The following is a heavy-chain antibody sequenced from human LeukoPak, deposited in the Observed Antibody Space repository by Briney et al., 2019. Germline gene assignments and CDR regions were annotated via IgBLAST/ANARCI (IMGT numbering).Heavy chain of an antibody. J-gene: IGHJ4*02. CDR1: GFTFGTFW. V-gene: IGHV3-7*01. CDR2: INHDGTEK. CDR3: ASGNYFDS. D-gene: IGHD2-15*01. Sequence: GGSLRLSFAASGFTFGTFWMSWVRQAPGKGLEWVANINHDGTEKHYVDSVKGRFTISRDNGKKSLYLQMNSLRVEDTAVYFCASGNYFDSWGQGTLVAVSS.